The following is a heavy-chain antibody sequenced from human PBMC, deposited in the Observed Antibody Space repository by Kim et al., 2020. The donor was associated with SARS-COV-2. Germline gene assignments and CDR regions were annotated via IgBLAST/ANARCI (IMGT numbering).Heavy chain of an antibody. J-gene: IGHJ4*02. CDR1: GYTLTELS. Sequence: ASVKVSCKVSGYTLTELSMHWVRQAPGKGLEWMGGFDPEDGETIYAQKFQGRVTMTEDTSTDTAYIELSSLRSEDTAVYYCATDLMAYYYDSSATAHSFDYWGQGTLVTVSS. D-gene: IGHD3-22*01. V-gene: IGHV1-24*01. CDR2: FDPEDGET. CDR3: ATDLMAYYYDSSATAHSFDY.